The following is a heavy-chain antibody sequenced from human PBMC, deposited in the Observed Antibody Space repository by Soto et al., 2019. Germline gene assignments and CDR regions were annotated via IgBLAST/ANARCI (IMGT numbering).Heavy chain of an antibody. V-gene: IGHV4-39*01. Sequence: SETLSLTCTVSGGSVSNSNYYWGWIRQSPGKGLEWIGSVYYRGRGYSKSSVKSRVTISVDTSKNQFSLNLNSVTASDTAVYYCVSQRTSVLTQAYFDYWGPGALVTVS. CDR1: GGSVSNSNYY. D-gene: IGHD2-8*01. CDR2: VYYRGRG. J-gene: IGHJ4*02. CDR3: VSQRTSVLTQAYFDY.